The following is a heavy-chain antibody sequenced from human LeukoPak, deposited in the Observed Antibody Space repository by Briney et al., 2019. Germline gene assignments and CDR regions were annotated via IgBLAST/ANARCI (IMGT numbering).Heavy chain of an antibody. Sequence: GKAREWVSAISDTGDSTCYADSVKGRFTISRDNSENTLYLQMNGLRAEDTAIYFCFFFQAEDGIREERPVSALLLNRSSDL. J-gene: IGHJ2*01. CDR2: ISDTGDST. V-gene: IGHV3-23*01. CDR3: FFFQAEDGIREERPVSALLLNRSSDL. D-gene: IGHD2-21*02.